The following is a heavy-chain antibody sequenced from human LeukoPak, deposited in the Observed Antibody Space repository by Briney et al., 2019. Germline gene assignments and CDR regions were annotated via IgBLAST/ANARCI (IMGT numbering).Heavy chain of an antibody. V-gene: IGHV3-23*01. Sequence: PGGSLRLSCAASGFTFSSYAMSWVRQAPGKGLEWVSGISGSGGSTYYADSVKGRFTISRDNSKNTLYLQMNSLRAEDTAVYYCARDPEQWLALGYWGQGTLVTVSS. CDR1: GFTFSSYA. D-gene: IGHD6-19*01. J-gene: IGHJ4*02. CDR2: ISGSGGST. CDR3: ARDPEQWLALGY.